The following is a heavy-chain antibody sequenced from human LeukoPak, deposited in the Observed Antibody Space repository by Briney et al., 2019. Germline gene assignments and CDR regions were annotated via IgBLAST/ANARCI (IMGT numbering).Heavy chain of an antibody. J-gene: IGHJ4*02. D-gene: IGHD1-26*01. CDR3: AKDSSVWVVGAISFFDY. CDR1: GFTSSNYG. CDR2: ISYDGSTK. V-gene: IGHV3-30*18. Sequence: GGSLRLSCAASGFTSSNYGMHWVHQAPGKGLEWVAAISYDGSTKYYADSVKGRFTSSRDNSKNTLYLQMNSLRPEDTAVYYCAKDSSVWVVGAISFFDYWGQGTLVTVSS.